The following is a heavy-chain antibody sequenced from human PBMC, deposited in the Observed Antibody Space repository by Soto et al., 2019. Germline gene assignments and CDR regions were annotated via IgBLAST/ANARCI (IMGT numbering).Heavy chain of an antibody. J-gene: IGHJ6*02. CDR3: ANGFWSGYYGMDV. D-gene: IGHD3-3*01. V-gene: IGHV3-30*18. CDR2: ISYDGSNK. Sequence: PGGSLRLSCAASGFTFSSYGFHWVRQAPGKGLDWVAVISYDGSNKYYADSVKGRFTISRDNSNNTLYLQMNSLRFDDTAVYYCANGFWSGYYGMDVWGQGTTVTVFS. CDR1: GFTFSSYG.